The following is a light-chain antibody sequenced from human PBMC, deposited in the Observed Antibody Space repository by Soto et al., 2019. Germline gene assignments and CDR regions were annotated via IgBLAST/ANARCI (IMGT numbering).Light chain of an antibody. V-gene: IGKV1-5*03. J-gene: IGKJ2*01. CDR3: QQYAVYSAIP. CDR1: QSISDR. Sequence: DIRLTQSPSTLSASVGDRVTITCRASQSISDRLAWYQQKSGKAPRLLIYRASSLENGVPSRFSGSGSGTEFTLTISSLQPDDFATYYCQQYAVYSAIPFGQGTKLDI. CDR2: RAS.